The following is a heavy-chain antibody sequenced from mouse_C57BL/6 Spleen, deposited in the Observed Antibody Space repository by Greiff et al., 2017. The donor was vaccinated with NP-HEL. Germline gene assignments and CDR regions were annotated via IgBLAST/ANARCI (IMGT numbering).Heavy chain of an antibody. CDR2: IDPSDSYT. V-gene: IGHV1-50*01. CDR3: ARYHGGLGFGD. Sequence: VRLQQPGAELVKPGASVKLSCKASGYTFTSYWMQWVKQRPGQGLEWIGEIDPSDSYTNYNQKFTGKATLTVDTSSSTAYMQLSSLTSEDAAVYYCARYHGGLGFGDWGQGTTLTASS. D-gene: IGHD1-2*01. J-gene: IGHJ2*01. CDR1: GYTFTSYW.